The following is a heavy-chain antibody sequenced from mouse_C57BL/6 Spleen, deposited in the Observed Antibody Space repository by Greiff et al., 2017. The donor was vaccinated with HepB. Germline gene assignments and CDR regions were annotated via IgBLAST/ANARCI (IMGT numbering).Heavy chain of an antibody. CDR2: INPYNGGT. V-gene: IGHV1-19*01. CDR3: ATDYERAWFAY. CDR1: GYTFTDYY. Sequence: EVKLMESGPVLVKPGASVKMSCKASGYTFTDYYMNWVKQSHGKSLEWIGVINPYNGGTSYNQKFKGKATLTVDKSSSTAYMELNSLTSEDSAVYYCATDYERAWFAYWGQGTLVTVSA. D-gene: IGHD2-4*01. J-gene: IGHJ3*01.